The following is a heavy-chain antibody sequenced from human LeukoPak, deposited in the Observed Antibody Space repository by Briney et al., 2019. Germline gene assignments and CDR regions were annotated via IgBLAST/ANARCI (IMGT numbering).Heavy chain of an antibody. J-gene: IGHJ4*02. CDR1: GGSFSGYY. D-gene: IGHD3-10*01. Sequence: SETLSLTCAVYGGSFSGYYWSWIRQPPGKGLEWIGEINHSGSTNYNPSLKSRVTISVDTSKNQFSLKLSSVTAADTAVYYCARAVIWGSGSPTIDYWGQGTLVTVSS. CDR3: ARAVIWGSGSPTIDY. CDR2: INHSGST. V-gene: IGHV4-34*01.